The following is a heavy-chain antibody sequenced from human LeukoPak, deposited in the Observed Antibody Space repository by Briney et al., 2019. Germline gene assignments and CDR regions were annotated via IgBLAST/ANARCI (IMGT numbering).Heavy chain of an antibody. D-gene: IGHD6-13*01. CDR3: ARERTSAGSNYFDY. CDR1: GGSISSYY. CDR2: ISYTGST. V-gene: IGHV4-59*01. Sequence: SETLSLTCTVSGGSISSYYWSWIRQPPGKGLEWIGYISYTGSTNYNPSLKSRVTISVDTSKNQFSLKLSSVTAADTAVYYCARERTSAGSNYFDYWGQGTLVTVSS. J-gene: IGHJ4*02.